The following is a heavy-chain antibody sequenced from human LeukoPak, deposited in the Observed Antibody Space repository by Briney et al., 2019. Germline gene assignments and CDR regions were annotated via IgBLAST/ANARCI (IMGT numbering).Heavy chain of an antibody. CDR3: AKDTGGAAAGLLDY. D-gene: IGHD6-13*01. V-gene: IGHV3-30*02. CDR2: IWYGGSNK. CDR1: GFTVSSNY. J-gene: IGHJ4*02. Sequence: GGSLRLSCAASGFTVSSNYMSWVRQAPGKGLEWVAVIWYGGSNKYYADSVKGRFTISRDNSKNTLYLQMNSLRAEDTAVYYCAKDTGGAAAGLLDYWGQGTLVTVSS.